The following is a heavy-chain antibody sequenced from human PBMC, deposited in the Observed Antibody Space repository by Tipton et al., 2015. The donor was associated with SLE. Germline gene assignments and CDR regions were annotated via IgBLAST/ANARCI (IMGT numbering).Heavy chain of an antibody. D-gene: IGHD2-2*01. CDR1: GGTFSSYA. CDR3: AREVVPADYFDY. J-gene: IGHJ4*02. CDR2: IIPIFGTA. V-gene: IGHV1-69*01. Sequence: QVQLVQSGAEVKKPGSSVKVSCKASGGTFSSYAISWVRQAPGQGLEWMEGIIPIFGTANYAPKFQGRVTITADESTSTAYMELSSLRSEDTAVYYCAREVVPADYFDYWGQGTLVTVSS.